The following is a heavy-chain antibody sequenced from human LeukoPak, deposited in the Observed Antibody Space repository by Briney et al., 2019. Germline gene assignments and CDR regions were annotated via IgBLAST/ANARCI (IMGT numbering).Heavy chain of an antibody. J-gene: IGHJ3*02. CDR2: IYYSGST. V-gene: IGHV4-39*01. CDR3: ARPLYDYGDYGDAFDI. Sequence: PSETLSLTCTVPGGSISSSSYYWGWIRQPPGKGLEWIGSIYYSGSTYYNPSLKSRVTISVDTSKNQFSLKLSSVTAADTAVYYCARPLYDYGDYGDAFDIWGQGTMVTVSS. CDR1: GGSISSSSYY. D-gene: IGHD4-17*01.